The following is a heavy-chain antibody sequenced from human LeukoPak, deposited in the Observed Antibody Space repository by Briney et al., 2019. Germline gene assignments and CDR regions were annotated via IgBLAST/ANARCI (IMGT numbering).Heavy chain of an antibody. D-gene: IGHD6-19*01. V-gene: IGHV3-66*04. CDR1: GFTVWRNY. J-gene: IGHJ4*02. CDR3: ARRRVLAGFDY. Sequence: GGSLTLFCAASGFTVWRNYMSWLRQAPGKGLEWVSVIYSGGSTYYADSVKRRFTISRDNSKSTLYLQMNSLRAEDTAVYYCARRRVLAGFDYWGRGTLVSVFS. CDR2: IYSGGST.